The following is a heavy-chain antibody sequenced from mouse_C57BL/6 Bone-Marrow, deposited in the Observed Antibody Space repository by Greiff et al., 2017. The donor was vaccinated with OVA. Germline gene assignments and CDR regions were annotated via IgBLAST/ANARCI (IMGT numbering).Heavy chain of an antibody. CDR3: TLVANFDD. Sequence: VHVKQSGAELVRPGASVKLSCTASGFNIKDDYMHWVKQRPEQGLEWIGWIDPENGDTEYASKFQGKATITADTSSNTAYLQLSSLTSEDTAVYYCTLVANFDDWGQGTTLTVSS. V-gene: IGHV14-4*01. D-gene: IGHD1-1*01. CDR1: GFNIKDDY. CDR2: IDPENGDT. J-gene: IGHJ2*01.